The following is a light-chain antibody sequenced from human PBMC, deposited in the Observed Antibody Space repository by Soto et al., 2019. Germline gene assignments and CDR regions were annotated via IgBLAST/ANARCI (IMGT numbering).Light chain of an antibody. Sequence: EIVMTQPPATLLLSTGETATLSWRASQSVRKNLAWYQQKPGQAPRLLIYGASTRATGVPARFSGGGSGTEFTLTITSLQSEDFAVYWCQQYNNWPLTFGPGTRLEI. V-gene: IGKV3D-15*01. CDR1: QSVRKN. J-gene: IGKJ5*01. CDR2: GAS. CDR3: QQYNNWPLT.